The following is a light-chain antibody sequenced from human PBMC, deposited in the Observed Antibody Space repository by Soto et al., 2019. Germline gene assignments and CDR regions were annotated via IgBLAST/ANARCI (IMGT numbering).Light chain of an antibody. CDR2: EVS. CDR1: SSDVGAYNS. CDR3: CSYAGSSTFPYV. J-gene: IGLJ1*01. Sequence: QSVLTQPPSVSGSPGQSVTISCTGTSSDVGAYNSVSWYQQPPGTAPKLMIFEVSNRPSGVPDRFSGAKSGNTAFLTISGLQAEDEADYYCCSYAGSSTFPYVFGTGTKLTVL. V-gene: IGLV2-18*02.